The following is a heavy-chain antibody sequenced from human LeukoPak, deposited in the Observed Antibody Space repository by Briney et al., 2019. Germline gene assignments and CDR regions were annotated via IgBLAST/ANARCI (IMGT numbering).Heavy chain of an antibody. Sequence: SETLSLTCTVSGGSISSSSYYWGWIRQPPGKGLEWIGSIYYSGSTYYNPSLKSRVTISVDTSKNQLSLKLSSVTAADTAVYYCARAVPSQSAFDIWGQGTMVTVSS. CDR1: GGSISSSSYY. J-gene: IGHJ3*02. CDR2: IYYSGST. D-gene: IGHD6-6*01. CDR3: ARAVPSQSAFDI. V-gene: IGHV4-39*07.